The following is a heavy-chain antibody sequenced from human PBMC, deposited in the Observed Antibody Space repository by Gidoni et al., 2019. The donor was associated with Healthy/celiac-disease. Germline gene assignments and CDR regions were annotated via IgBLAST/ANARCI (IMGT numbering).Heavy chain of an antibody. D-gene: IGHD2-15*01. J-gene: IGHJ3*02. CDR1: GFTFSSYG. Sequence: QVQLVESGGGVVQPGRSLRLSCAASGFTFSSYGMHWVRQAPGKGLEWGAVISYDGSNKFDADSVKGRFTISRDNSKNTLYLQMKSLRDEETAVYYCAGGIPGYCSGGSCYLDAFDIWGQGTMVTVSS. CDR2: ISYDGSNK. V-gene: IGHV3-30*03. CDR3: AGGIPGYCSGGSCYLDAFDI.